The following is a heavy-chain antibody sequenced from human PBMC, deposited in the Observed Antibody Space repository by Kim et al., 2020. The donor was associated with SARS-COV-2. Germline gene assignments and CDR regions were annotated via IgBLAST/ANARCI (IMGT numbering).Heavy chain of an antibody. CDR3: ARDTAMEVEMATIDGAAY. J-gene: IGHJ4*02. CDR1: GFTFSDYY. Sequence: GGSLRLSCAASGFTFSDYYMSWIRQAPGKGLEWVSYISSSGSTIYYADSVKGRFTISRDNAKNSLYLQMNSLRAEDTAVYYCARDTAMEVEMATIDGAAYWGQGTLVTVSS. CDR2: ISSSGSTI. D-gene: IGHD5-18*01. V-gene: IGHV3-11*04.